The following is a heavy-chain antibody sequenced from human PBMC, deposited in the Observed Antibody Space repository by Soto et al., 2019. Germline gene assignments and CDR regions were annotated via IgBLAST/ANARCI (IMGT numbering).Heavy chain of an antibody. V-gene: IGHV4-31*03. CDR1: GGSISSGGYY. CDR3: ARLAATITACDI. Sequence: SETLSLTCTVSGGSISSGGYYWSWIRQHPGKGLEWIGYIYYSGSTYYNPSLKSRVTISVDTSKNQFSLKLSSVTAADTAVYYCARLAATITACDIWGQGTMVT. J-gene: IGHJ3*02. CDR2: IYYSGST. D-gene: IGHD5-12*01.